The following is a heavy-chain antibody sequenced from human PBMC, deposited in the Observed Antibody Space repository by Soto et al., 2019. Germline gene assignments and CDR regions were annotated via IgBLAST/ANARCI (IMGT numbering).Heavy chain of an antibody. CDR2: ISYDGSNK. J-gene: IGHJ6*02. D-gene: IGHD2-2*01. Sequence: PGGSLRLSCAASGFTFSSYGMHWVRQAPGKGLEWVAVISYDGSNKYYADSVKGRFTISRDNSKNTLYLQMNSLRAEDTAVYYCAKDVQPQLFYYGMDVWGQGTTVTVSS. CDR1: GFTFSSYG. CDR3: AKDVQPQLFYYGMDV. V-gene: IGHV3-30*18.